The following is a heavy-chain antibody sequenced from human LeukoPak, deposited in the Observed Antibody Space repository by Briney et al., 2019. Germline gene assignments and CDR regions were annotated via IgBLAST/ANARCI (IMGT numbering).Heavy chain of an antibody. CDR3: ARGFWIAVAGSLKRGDYFDY. CDR2: INPNSGGT. J-gene: IGHJ4*02. V-gene: IGHV1-2*02. CDR1: GYTFTGYY. Sequence: GASVKVSCKASGYTFTGYYMHWVRQAPGQGLEWMGWINPNSGGTNYAQKFQGRVTMTRDTSISTAYMELSRLRSDDTAVYYCARGFWIAVAGSLKRGDYFDYWGQGTLVTVSS. D-gene: IGHD6-19*01.